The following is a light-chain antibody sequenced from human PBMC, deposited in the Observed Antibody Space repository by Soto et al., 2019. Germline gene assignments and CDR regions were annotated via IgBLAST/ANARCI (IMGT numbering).Light chain of an antibody. J-gene: IGLJ1*01. V-gene: IGLV2-14*01. CDR3: SSFSSSSTPYV. Sequence: QSVLTQPGSVSGSPGQSITISCTGTSTDVGGYKYVSWYQQHPGTAPKLMIFEVNGRPSGVSDRFSGSKSGNTASLTISGLQPEDEADYYCSSFSSSSTPYVFGTGTKVTVL. CDR2: EVN. CDR1: STDVGGYKY.